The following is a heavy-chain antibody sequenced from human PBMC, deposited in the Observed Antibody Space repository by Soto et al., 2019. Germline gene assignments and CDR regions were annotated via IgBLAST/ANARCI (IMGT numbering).Heavy chain of an antibody. D-gene: IGHD3-10*01. CDR2: INPNSGGT. CDR3: ARTSGSGSDNYYYYYMEV. V-gene: IGHV1-2*04. Sequence: GASVKVSCKASGYTFTGYYMHWVRQAPGQGLEWMGWINPNSGGTNYAQKFQGWVTMTRDTSISTAYMELSRLRSDDTAVYYCARTSGSGSDNYYYYYMEVWGKGTTVTVSS. J-gene: IGHJ6*03. CDR1: GYTFTGYY.